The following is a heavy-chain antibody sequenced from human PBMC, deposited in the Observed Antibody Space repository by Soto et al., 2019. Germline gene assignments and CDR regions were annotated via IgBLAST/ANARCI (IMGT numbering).Heavy chain of an antibody. Sequence: EVQLLESGGGLVQPGGSLRLSCAASGFTFSTNSMTWVRQAPGKGLEWVCGISGGGDSTHYADSVKGRFTISRDNSKNIVYLQMNSLTADDTAVYFCSKWDGYGDQWGQGTLVNVSS. CDR1: GFTFSTNS. CDR3: SKWDGYGDQ. V-gene: IGHV3-23*01. CDR2: ISGGGDST. J-gene: IGHJ5*02. D-gene: IGHD5-12*01.